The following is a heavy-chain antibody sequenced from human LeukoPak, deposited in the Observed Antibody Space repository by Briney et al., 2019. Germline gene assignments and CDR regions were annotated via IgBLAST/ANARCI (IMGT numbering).Heavy chain of an antibody. Sequence: GGSLSFSCAASGFSFSTTWMHWLRQAPGMGLEWVALIYSDSSRTTYADSVKGRFTISRDNAKNTVYLQMSSLRVEDTAVYFCTKDAGYASDYWGQGILVPVSS. J-gene: IGHJ4*02. V-gene: IGHV3-74*01. CDR3: TKDAGYASDY. CDR1: GFSFSTTW. CDR2: IYSDSSRT. D-gene: IGHD2-15*01.